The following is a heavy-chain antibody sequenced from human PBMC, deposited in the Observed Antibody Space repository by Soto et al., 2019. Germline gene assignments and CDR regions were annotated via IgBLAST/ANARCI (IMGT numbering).Heavy chain of an antibody. CDR3: ARHYCSSTSCYPVFYYYYGMDV. Sequence: GESLKISCKGSGYSFTSYWIGWVRQMPGKGLEWMGIIYPGDSDTRYSPSFQGQVTISADKSISTAYLQWSSLKAPDTATYYCARHYCSSTSCYPVFYYYYGMDVWGQGTTVTVSS. V-gene: IGHV5-51*01. D-gene: IGHD2-2*01. CDR1: GYSFTSYW. CDR2: IYPGDSDT. J-gene: IGHJ6*02.